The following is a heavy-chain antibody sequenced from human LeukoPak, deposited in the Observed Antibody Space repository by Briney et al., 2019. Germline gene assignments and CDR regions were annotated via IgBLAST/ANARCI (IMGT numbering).Heavy chain of an antibody. V-gene: IGHV4-59*08. CDR1: GGSISNYY. CDR3: ARPNTVNYAFDI. CDR2: VYNSGST. J-gene: IGHJ3*02. D-gene: IGHD1-20*01. Sequence: SETLSLTCIVSGGSISNYYWSWFRQPPGKGLEWIGYVYNSGSTDYNPSPKSRVTISADTSKNQISLKLTSVTAADTALYYCARPNTVNYAFDIWGQGTMVTVSS.